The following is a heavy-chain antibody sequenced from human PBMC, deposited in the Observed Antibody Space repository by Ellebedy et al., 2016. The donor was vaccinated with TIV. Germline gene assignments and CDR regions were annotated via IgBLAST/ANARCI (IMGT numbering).Heavy chain of an antibody. V-gene: IGHV1-2*02. CDR1: GYTFTGYY. CDR2: INPNSGGT. D-gene: IGHD5-24*01. CDR3: ARVSRDGYKYYFDY. Sequence: ASVKVSXXASGYTFTGYYMHWVRQAPGQGLEWMGWINPNSGGTNYAQKFQGRVTMTRDTSISTAYMELSRLRSDDTAVYYCARVSRDGYKYYFDYWGQGTLVTVSS. J-gene: IGHJ4*02.